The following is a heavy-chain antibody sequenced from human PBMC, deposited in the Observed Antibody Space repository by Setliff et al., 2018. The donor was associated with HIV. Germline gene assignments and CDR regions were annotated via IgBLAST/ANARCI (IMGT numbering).Heavy chain of an antibody. J-gene: IGHJ4*02. D-gene: IGHD3-22*01. Sequence: SETLSLTCTVSGGSISTTSSYWGWIRQSPGKGLEWIANIYYRGNTYYNPSLKSRVTISVDTSKNQFSLKLTSVTAADTAVYYCARDPKHSSSGDLEYWSQGTLVTVSS. V-gene: IGHV4-39*07. CDR2: IYYRGNT. CDR3: ARDPKHSSSGDLEY. CDR1: GGSISTTSSY.